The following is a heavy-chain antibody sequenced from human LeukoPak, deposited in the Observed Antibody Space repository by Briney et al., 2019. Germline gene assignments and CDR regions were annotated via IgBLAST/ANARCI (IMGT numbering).Heavy chain of an antibody. Sequence: PGGSLRLSCAASGFTFSSYGMHWVRQAPGKGLEWVAVISYDGSNKYYVDSVKGRFTISRDNSKNTLYLQMNSLRAEDTAVYYCARRPIGFYYFDYWGQGTLVTVSS. CDR2: ISYDGSNK. J-gene: IGHJ4*02. D-gene: IGHD3-3*01. CDR3: ARRPIGFYYFDY. CDR1: GFTFSSYG. V-gene: IGHV3-30*03.